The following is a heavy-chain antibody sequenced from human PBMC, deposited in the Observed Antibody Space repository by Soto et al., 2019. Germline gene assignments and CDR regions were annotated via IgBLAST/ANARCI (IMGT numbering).Heavy chain of an antibody. D-gene: IGHD3-22*01. J-gene: IGHJ4*02. CDR2: IYHSGST. CDR3: ARPTYYYDSSGPPAY. CDR1: GGSISSGGYS. V-gene: IGHV4-30-2*01. Sequence: SETLSLTCAVSGGSISSGGYSWSWIRQPPGKGLEWIGYIYHSGSTYYNPSLKSRVTISVDTSKNQFSLKLSSVTAEDTAVYYCARPTYYYDSSGPPAYWGQGTLVTVSS.